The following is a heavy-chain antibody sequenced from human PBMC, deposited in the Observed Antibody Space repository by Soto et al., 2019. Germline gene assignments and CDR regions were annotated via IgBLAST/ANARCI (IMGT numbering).Heavy chain of an antibody. V-gene: IGHV4-59*01. CDR1: GGSISGSY. CDR2: IHYSGST. Sequence: NPSVTLSLTWTVPGGSISGSYRSWIRQTPGKVLERVGYIHYSGSTNYNPSLKSRVTMSVDSAKNQFSLQLSSVSAADTAVYFCTKCRRSDAEGYSFDYWGQGALVTVSS. D-gene: IGHD2-21*01. CDR3: TKCRRSDAEGYSFDY. J-gene: IGHJ4*02.